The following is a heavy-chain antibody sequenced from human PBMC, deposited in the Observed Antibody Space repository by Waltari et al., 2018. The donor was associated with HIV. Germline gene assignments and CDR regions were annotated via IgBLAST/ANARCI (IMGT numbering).Heavy chain of an antibody. Sequence: QLQLQESGPGLVKPSETLSLTCTVSGDSVTSSGFYWGWIRQPPGKGLEWIGAIYFTGVPFYNPSLKSRVTISVDTSMNQFSLKLTSVTAADRAVYYCARRHSSWSWFDPWGQGTLVTVSS. CDR3: ARRHSSWSWFDP. J-gene: IGHJ5*02. CDR2: IYFTGVP. CDR1: GDSVTSSGFY. V-gene: IGHV4-39*01. D-gene: IGHD6-13*01.